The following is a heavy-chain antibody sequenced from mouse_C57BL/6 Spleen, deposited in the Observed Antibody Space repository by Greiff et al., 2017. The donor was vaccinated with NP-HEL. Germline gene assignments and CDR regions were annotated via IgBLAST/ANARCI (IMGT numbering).Heavy chain of an antibody. D-gene: IGHD2-14*01. V-gene: IGHV1-74*01. CDR1: GYTFTSYW. CDR2: IHPSDSDT. Sequence: QVQLKEPGAELVKPGASVKVSCKASGYTFTSYWMHWVKQRPGQGLEWIGRIHPSDSDTNYNQKFKGKATLTVDKSSSTAYMQLSSLTSEDSAVYYCAPSTIGYAMDYWGQGTSVTVSS. J-gene: IGHJ4*01. CDR3: APSTIGYAMDY.